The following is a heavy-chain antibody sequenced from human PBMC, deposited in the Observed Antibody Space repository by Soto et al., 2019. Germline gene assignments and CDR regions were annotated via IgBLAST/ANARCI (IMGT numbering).Heavy chain of an antibody. CDR1: GDTFTANY. CDR2: INPKSGGT. Sequence: GASVKVSCKASGDTFTANYMHWVRQAPGQGFEWMGWINPKSGGTKYPQKFRGRVTMTRDTSLSTAYMTLTRLTSDDTAVYYCARDLAKGGGSAGFDYWGQGTLVTVSS. D-gene: IGHD1-26*01. CDR3: ARDLAKGGGSAGFDY. V-gene: IGHV1-2*02. J-gene: IGHJ4*02.